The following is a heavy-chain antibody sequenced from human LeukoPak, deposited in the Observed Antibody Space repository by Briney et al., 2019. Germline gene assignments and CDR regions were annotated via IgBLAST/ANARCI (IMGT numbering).Heavy chain of an antibody. Sequence: PGGSLRLSCAASGFIFSSYAMSWVRQAPGKGLEWVSAISGSGGSTYYADSVKGRFTISRDNSKNTLYLQMNSLRAEDTAVYYCAKDLGLWFGELSETLDGAFDIWGQGTMVTVSS. D-gene: IGHD3-10*01. CDR2: ISGSGGST. CDR1: GFIFSSYA. J-gene: IGHJ3*02. V-gene: IGHV3-23*01. CDR3: AKDLGLWFGELSETLDGAFDI.